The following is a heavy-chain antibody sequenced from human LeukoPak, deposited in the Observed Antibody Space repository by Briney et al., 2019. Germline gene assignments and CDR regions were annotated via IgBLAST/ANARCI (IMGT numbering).Heavy chain of an antibody. CDR3: AKAGDSSGWYVGSYNWFDP. D-gene: IGHD6-19*01. CDR1: GFTFSSYA. J-gene: IGHJ5*02. CDR2: ISGSGGST. V-gene: IGHV3-23*01. Sequence: GGSLRLSCAASGFTFSSYAMNWVRQAPGKGLEWVSAISGSGGSTYYADSVKGRFTISRDNSKNTLYLQMNSLRAEDTAVYYCAKAGDSSGWYVGSYNWFDPWGQGTLVTVSS.